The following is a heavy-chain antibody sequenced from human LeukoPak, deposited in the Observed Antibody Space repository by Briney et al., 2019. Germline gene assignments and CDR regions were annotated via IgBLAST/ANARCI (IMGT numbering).Heavy chain of an antibody. J-gene: IGHJ3*02. CDR3: ARDDYGSGSYYNVMGDI. Sequence: ASVKVSCKASGYTFTGYYMHWVRQAPGQGLEWMGWINPNSGGTNYAQKFQGRVTMTRDTSISTAYMELSRLRSDDTAVYYCARDDYGSGSYYNVMGDIWGQGTMVTVSP. D-gene: IGHD3-10*01. V-gene: IGHV1-2*02. CDR2: INPNSGGT. CDR1: GYTFTGYY.